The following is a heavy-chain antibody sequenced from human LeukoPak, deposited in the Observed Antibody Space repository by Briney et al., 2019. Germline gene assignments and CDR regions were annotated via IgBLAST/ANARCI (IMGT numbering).Heavy chain of an antibody. CDR1: GFTFSTYS. J-gene: IGHJ6*02. Sequence: GGSLRLSCAASGFTFSTYSMNWVRQAPGKGLEWVSYISSSSSTIYYADSVKGRFTISRDNAKNSLYLQMNSLRAEDTAVYYCARDDGDYPFEYYGMDVWGQGTTVTVSS. D-gene: IGHD4-17*01. V-gene: IGHV3-48*04. CDR3: ARDDGDYPFEYYGMDV. CDR2: ISSSSSTI.